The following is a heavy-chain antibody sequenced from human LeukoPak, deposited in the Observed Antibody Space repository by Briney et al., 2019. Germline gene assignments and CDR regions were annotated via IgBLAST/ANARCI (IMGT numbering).Heavy chain of an antibody. CDR1: GXAFSGYY. J-gene: IGHJ4*02. CDR2: INHSGST. V-gene: IGHV4-34*01. D-gene: IGHD4-17*01. CDR3: ARAGPTVTLTPFDY. Sequence: KPSGTLSLTCAVYGXAFSGYYRSWIRQPPGKGLGSIGEINHSGSTNYNPSLKSRVTISVDTSKNQFSLKLTSVTAADTAVYYCARAGPTVTLTPFDYWGQGTLVTVSS.